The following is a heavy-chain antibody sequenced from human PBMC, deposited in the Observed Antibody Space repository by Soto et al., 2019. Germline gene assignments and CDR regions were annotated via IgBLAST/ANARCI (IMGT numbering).Heavy chain of an antibody. CDR2: INDGNGNT. CDR1: RYTFTSYA. J-gene: IGHJ4*02. Sequence: ASDKVSCKASRYTFTSYAMHSVRQAPGQRLEWMGWINDGNGNTKYTQKFQGRVTITRDTSASTAYMELSSLRSEDTAVYYCARDVAAADYWGQGTLVTVSS. V-gene: IGHV1-3*01. CDR3: ARDVAAADY. D-gene: IGHD6-13*01.